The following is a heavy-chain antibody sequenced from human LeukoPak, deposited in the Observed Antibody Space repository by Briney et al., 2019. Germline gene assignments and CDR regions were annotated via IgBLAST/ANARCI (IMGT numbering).Heavy chain of an antibody. CDR2: ISAYNGKT. Sequence: ASVKVSCKASDYTFTNYGISWVRQAPGQGLEWMGWISAYNGKTYYAQKFQGRVTVTTDTSTSTAYMDLRSLRSDDTAVYYCARTNLDCKSGVCYDYWGQGTPVTVSS. D-gene: IGHD2-8*01. CDR1: DYTFTNYG. V-gene: IGHV1-18*01. J-gene: IGHJ4*02. CDR3: ARTNLDCKSGVCYDY.